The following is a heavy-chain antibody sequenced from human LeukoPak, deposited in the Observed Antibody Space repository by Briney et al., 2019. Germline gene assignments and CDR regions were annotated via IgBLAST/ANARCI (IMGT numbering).Heavy chain of an antibody. J-gene: IGHJ6*02. CDR2: INPNSGST. D-gene: IGHD5-12*01. V-gene: IGHV1-2*02. CDR1: GYTFTGYY. CDR3: ARERVDIVATIEYYYYYYGMDV. Sequence: ASVKASCKASGYTFTGYYMHWVRQAPGQGLEWMGWINPNSGSTNYAQKFQGRVTMTRDTSISTAYMELSRLRSDDTAVYYCARERVDIVATIEYYYYYYGMDVWGQGTTVTVSS.